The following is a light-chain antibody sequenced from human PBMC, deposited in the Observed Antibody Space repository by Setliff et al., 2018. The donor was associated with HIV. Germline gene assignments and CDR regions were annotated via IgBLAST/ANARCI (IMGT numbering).Light chain of an antibody. Sequence: DSQMTQSPSTLSASVGDRVTITCRASQSISNWLAWYQQRPGKAPKLLIYKASILESGVPSRFSGSGSGTEFSLTINNLQPDDFATYYCQRYDSFWYSFGQGTRWIS. J-gene: IGKJ2*03. CDR3: QRYDSFWYS. CDR1: QSISNW. CDR2: KAS. V-gene: IGKV1-5*03.